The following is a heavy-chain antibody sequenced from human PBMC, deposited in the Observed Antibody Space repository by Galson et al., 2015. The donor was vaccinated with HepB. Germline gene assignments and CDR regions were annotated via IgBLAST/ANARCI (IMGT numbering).Heavy chain of an antibody. CDR1: GFTLRYHW. CDR3: ARVLGVSYHYAMDV. J-gene: IGHJ6*02. V-gene: IGHV3-74*01. CDR2: INRDGSTT. D-gene: IGHD3-16*01. Sequence: SLRLSCAVSGFTLRYHWRHWVRQAPGQGLAWVSRINRDGSTTNYADSVKGRFTISRDNAKNTLYLQMNNLRAEDTAVYYCARVLGVSYHYAMDVWGPGPTVPVS.